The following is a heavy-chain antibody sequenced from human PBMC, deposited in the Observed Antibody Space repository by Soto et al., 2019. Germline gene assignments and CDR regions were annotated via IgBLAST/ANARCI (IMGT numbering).Heavy chain of an antibody. D-gene: IGHD3-3*01. Sequence: SETLSLTCTVSGGSISSYHWSWIRQSPGKGLEWIGYTSNSAPTIYNPSLKSRVTISADTSKNQFSLRLSSVTAADTAVYFFARHNPASTVFGIVISLRYWGHGTLVTVSS. J-gene: IGHJ4*01. V-gene: IGHV4-59*08. CDR2: TSNSAPT. CDR1: GGSISSYH. CDR3: ARHNPASTVFGIVISLRY.